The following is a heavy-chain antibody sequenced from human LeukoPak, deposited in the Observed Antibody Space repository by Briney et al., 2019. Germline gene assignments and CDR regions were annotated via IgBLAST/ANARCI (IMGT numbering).Heavy chain of an antibody. D-gene: IGHD2/OR15-2a*01. CDR3: ARHEYFVNY. Sequence: SETLSLTCIVSGGSISSSSYYWGWIRQPPGKGLEWIASIYYSGSTYYNPSPKGRVTISVDTSKNQFSLNLSSVTATDTAMYYCARHEYFVNYWGQGTLVTVSS. J-gene: IGHJ4*02. CDR1: GGSISSSSYY. CDR2: IYYSGST. V-gene: IGHV4-39*01.